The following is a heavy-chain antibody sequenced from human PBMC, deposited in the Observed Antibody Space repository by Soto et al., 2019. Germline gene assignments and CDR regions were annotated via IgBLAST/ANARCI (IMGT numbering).Heavy chain of an antibody. CDR2: GNAGNGNT. V-gene: IGHV1-3*01. D-gene: IGHD2-2*01. CDR3: ARGHLAVVPVASWYYYMDV. J-gene: IGHJ6*03. CDR1: GYSFSNYA. Sequence: QVQLVQSGAEVEKPGASVKVSCKASGYSFSNYAVHWVRQAPGQRLEWMGWGNAGNGNTRYSQNFQGRVTITRDTSARTAYLELSSLRSEHTAVYYCARGHLAVVPVASWYYYMDVWGKGTTVTVSS.